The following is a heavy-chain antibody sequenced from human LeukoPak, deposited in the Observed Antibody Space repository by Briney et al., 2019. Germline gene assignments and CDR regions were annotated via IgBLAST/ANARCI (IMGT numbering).Heavy chain of an antibody. J-gene: IGHJ4*02. CDR1: GGSISSGVCY. CDR3: ARASYYDSSGLTDPHYFDY. Sequence: PSRSLSLTCTLSGGSISSGVCYWSWIRQHPGKGLEWIWYIYYSGSTYYNPSLKSRVTISVDTSKNQFSLKLSSVTAADTAVYYCARASYYDSSGLTDPHYFDYWGQGTLVTVSS. V-gene: IGHV4-31*03. D-gene: IGHD3-22*01. CDR2: IYYSGST.